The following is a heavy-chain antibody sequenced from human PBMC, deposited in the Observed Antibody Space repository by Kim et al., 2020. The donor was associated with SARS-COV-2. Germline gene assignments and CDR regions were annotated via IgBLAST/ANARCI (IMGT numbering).Heavy chain of an antibody. V-gene: IGHV3-23*01. D-gene: IGHD3-10*01. Sequence: GGSLRLSCAASGFTFSSYAMSWVRQAPGKGLEWVSAISGSGGSTYYADSVKGRFTISRDNSKNTLYLQMNSLRAEDTAVYYCAKGGGWGSYYRQPYYYYYGMDVWGQGTTVTVSS. CDR2: ISGSGGST. CDR1: GFTFSSYA. J-gene: IGHJ6*02. CDR3: AKGGGWGSYYRQPYYYYYGMDV.